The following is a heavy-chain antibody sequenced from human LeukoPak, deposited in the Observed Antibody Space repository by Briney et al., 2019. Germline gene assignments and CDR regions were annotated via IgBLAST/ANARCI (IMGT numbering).Heavy chain of an antibody. D-gene: IGHD2-2*01. Sequence: GRSLRLSCAASGFTFDVYAMHWVRQAPGKGLEWVSGISWNSGSIGYADSVKGRFTVSRDNAKNSLYLQMNSLRAEDTALYYCAKGMRSGTSCLGHWGQGTLVTVSS. CDR3: AKGMRSGTSCLGH. V-gene: IGHV3-9*01. J-gene: IGHJ4*02. CDR2: ISWNSGSI. CDR1: GFTFDVYA.